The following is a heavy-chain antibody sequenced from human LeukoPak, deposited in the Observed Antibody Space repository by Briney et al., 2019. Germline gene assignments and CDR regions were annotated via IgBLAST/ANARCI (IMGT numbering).Heavy chain of an antibody. CDR1: GFTFSNYV. V-gene: IGHV3-23*01. D-gene: IGHD4-17*01. Sequence: GGSLRLSCAASGFTFSNYVMNWVRQAPGKGLEWVSAISGSGDYSNSADSVKGRFTISRDNSENTLYLQMNSLRAEDTGVYYCAKDFSAGGNYGYGRFDPWGQGTLVTVPS. CDR2: ISGSGDYS. CDR3: AKDFSAGGNYGYGRFDP. J-gene: IGHJ5*02.